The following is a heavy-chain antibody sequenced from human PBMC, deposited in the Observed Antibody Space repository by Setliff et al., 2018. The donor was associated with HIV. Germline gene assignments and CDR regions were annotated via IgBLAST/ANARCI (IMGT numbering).Heavy chain of an antibody. CDR3: ARRYHDASGFYNS. V-gene: IGHV4-38-2*01. Sequence: PSETLSLTCAVSGYSISSGYYWSWIRQPPGKGLEWIGSIYHSGSTYYNPSLKSRVTISLDTSKNHFSLKLSSVAAADTAVYYCARRYHDASGFYNSWGQGVLVTV. CDR2: IYHSGST. CDR1: GYSISSGYY. D-gene: IGHD1-1*01. J-gene: IGHJ4*02.